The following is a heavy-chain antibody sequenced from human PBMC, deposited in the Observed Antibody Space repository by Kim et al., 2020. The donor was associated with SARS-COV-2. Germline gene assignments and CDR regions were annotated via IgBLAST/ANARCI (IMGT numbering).Heavy chain of an antibody. V-gene: IGHV3-23*01. J-gene: IGHJ4*02. CDR3: AKLTTN. CDR2: IGGSGSTA. CDR1: GFTFSTTA. D-gene: IGHD2-2*01. Sequence: GSLRLSCAASGFTFSTTAMSWVRQAPGKGLEWVSSIGGSGSTAYYADSVKGRFTISRDNSKNTLYLQINSLRAEDTAVYYCAKLTTNWGQGTLVAVSS.